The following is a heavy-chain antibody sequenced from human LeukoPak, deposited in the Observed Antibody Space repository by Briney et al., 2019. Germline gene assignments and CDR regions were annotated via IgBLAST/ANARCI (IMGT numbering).Heavy chain of an antibody. D-gene: IGHD6-13*01. CDR3: ARGDSSSWYYFDY. V-gene: IGHV1-2*02. CDR1: GYTFTGYY. Sequence: ASVKVSCKASGYTFTGYYMHWVRQAPGQGLEWMGWINPNNDDTNYAQKFQGRVTMTRDTSINTAYMELSSLRSDDTAMYYCARGDSSSWYYFDYWGQGTLVTVSS. J-gene: IGHJ4*02. CDR2: INPNNDDT.